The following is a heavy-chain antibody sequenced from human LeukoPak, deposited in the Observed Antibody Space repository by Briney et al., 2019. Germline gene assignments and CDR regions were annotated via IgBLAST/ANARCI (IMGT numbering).Heavy chain of an antibody. Sequence: PSETLSLTCTVSGGSITNYYWNWIRQPPGKGLEWIGEINHSGSTNYNPSLKSRVTISVDTSKNQFSLKLSSVTAADTAVYYCARTTEGGYTYDYFYYYYMDVWGKGTTVTISS. CDR1: GGSITNYY. V-gene: IGHV4-34*01. J-gene: IGHJ6*03. CDR3: ARTTEGGYTYDYFYYYYMDV. D-gene: IGHD5-18*01. CDR2: INHSGST.